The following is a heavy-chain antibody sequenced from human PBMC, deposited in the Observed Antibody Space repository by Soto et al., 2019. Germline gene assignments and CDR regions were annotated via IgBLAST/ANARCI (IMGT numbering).Heavy chain of an antibody. V-gene: IGHV3-30-3*01. J-gene: IGHJ6*02. CDR3: ARDPGIAAAGSHYGMDV. Sequence: QVQLVESGGGVVQPGRSLRLSCAASGFTFSSYAMHWVRQAPGKGLEWVAVISYDGSNKYYADSVKGRFTISRDNSKNTLYLQMNSLRAEEAAVYYCARDPGIAAAGSHYGMDVWGQGTTVTVSS. D-gene: IGHD6-13*01. CDR2: ISYDGSNK. CDR1: GFTFSSYA.